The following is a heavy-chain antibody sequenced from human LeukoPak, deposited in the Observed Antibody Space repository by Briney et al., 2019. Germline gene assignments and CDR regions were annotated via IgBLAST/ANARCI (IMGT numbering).Heavy chain of an antibody. D-gene: IGHD3-10*01. Sequence: AGGSLRLSCAASGFTFDDYAMHWVRQAPRKGLEWVSLISGDGGSTYYADSVKGRFTISRDNSKNSLYLQMNSLRTEDTALYYCAKDPWFGEGVYFDYWGQGTLVTASS. CDR1: GFTFDDYA. CDR3: AKDPWFGEGVYFDY. V-gene: IGHV3-43*02. J-gene: IGHJ4*02. CDR2: ISGDGGST.